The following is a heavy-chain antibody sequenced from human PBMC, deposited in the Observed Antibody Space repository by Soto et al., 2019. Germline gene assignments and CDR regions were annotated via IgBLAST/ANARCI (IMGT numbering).Heavy chain of an antibody. J-gene: IGHJ5*02. CDR1: GGSISSGGYY. CDR3: ARDNGIYCSGGSCYNWFYP. Sequence: SETLSLTCTVSGGSISSGGYYWSWIRQHPGKGLEWIGYIYYSGSTYYNPSLKSRVTISVDTSKNQFSLKLSSVTAADTAVYYCARDNGIYCSGGSCYNWFYPWGQGTLVTVSS. V-gene: IGHV4-31*03. CDR2: IYYSGST. D-gene: IGHD2-15*01.